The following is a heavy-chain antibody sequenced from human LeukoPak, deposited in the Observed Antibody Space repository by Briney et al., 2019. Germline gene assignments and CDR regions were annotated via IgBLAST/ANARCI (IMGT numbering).Heavy chain of an antibody. CDR1: GFTFSSYS. CDR3: VRGCRVDTAMVGDV. Sequence: AESLRLACAASGFTFSSYSMNWVRQAPGKGLEWVSSITSSSYVYYADSVKGRFTISRDNDKKSLYLQMNSLRAEDTAVYDCVRGCRVDTAMVGDVWGQGTTVSVSS. D-gene: IGHD5-18*01. V-gene: IGHV3-21*01. J-gene: IGHJ6*02. CDR2: ITSSSYV.